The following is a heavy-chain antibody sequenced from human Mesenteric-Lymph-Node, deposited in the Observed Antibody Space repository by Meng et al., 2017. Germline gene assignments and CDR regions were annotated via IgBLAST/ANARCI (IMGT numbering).Heavy chain of an antibody. V-gene: IGHV1-8*03. CDR1: GYTFTSYD. CDR3: ARGLLRYFDWLSQMYNWFDP. CDR2: MNPNSGNT. D-gene: IGHD3-9*01. J-gene: IGHJ5*02. Sequence: ASVKVSCKASGYTFTSYDINWVRQATGQGLEWMGWMNPNSGNTGYAQKFQGRVTITRNTSISTAYMELSSLRSEDTAVYYCARGLLRYFDWLSQMYNWFDPWGQGTLVTVSS.